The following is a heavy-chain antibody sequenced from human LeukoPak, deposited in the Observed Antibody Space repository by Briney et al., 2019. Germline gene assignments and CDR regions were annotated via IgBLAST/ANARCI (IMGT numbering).Heavy chain of an antibody. V-gene: IGHV1-8*01. CDR1: GYTFIDSG. CDR2: MTPKTGST. J-gene: IGHJ5*02. CDR3: ARGRNFLYS. Sequence: ASVKVSRKTSGYTFIDSGITWVRQGTRQGLEWMGWMTPKTGSTGYGEKFLGRVSMTRDTSINTAYMELSSLTLDDSAVYFCARGRNFLYSWGQGTLVTVSS. D-gene: IGHD2-15*01.